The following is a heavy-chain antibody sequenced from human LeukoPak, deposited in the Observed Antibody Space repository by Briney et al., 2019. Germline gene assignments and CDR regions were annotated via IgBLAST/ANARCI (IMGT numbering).Heavy chain of an antibody. V-gene: IGHV4-59*05. D-gene: IGHD4-17*01. Sequence: GSLRLSCAASGFTFSSYSMNWVRQAPGKGLEWIGSIYYSGSTYYNPSLKSRVTISVDTSKNQFSLKLSSVTAADTAVYYCARGQGTVTTHWGQGTLVTVSS. CDR2: IYYSGST. J-gene: IGHJ4*02. CDR1: GFTFSSYSMN. CDR3: ARGQGTVTTH.